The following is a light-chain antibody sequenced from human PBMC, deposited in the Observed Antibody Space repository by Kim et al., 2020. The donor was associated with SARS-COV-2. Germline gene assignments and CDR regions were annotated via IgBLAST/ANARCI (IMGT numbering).Light chain of an antibody. Sequence: EIVMTQSPATLSVSPGERVTLSCRASENIGSNLAWYQQKPGQPPRLLIYGASTRATGIPARFSGSGSGTEFSLTISSLQSEDFAVFYCQQYNMWYTFGQGTKLEI. CDR2: GAS. CDR3: QQYNMWYT. V-gene: IGKV3-15*01. J-gene: IGKJ2*01. CDR1: ENIGSN.